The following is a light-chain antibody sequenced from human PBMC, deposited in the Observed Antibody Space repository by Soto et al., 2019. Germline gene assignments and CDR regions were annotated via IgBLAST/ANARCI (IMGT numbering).Light chain of an antibody. CDR1: QSVSSN. V-gene: IGKV3-15*01. CDR2: GAS. J-gene: IGKJ1*01. CDR3: QQYNNCPPWT. Sequence: EIVMTQSPATLSVSPGERATLSCRASQSVSSNLAWYQQKPGQAPRLLISGASSRATGIPARFSGSGSGTEFTLTISSLQSEDFAGYYCQQYNNCPPWTFGQGTRV.